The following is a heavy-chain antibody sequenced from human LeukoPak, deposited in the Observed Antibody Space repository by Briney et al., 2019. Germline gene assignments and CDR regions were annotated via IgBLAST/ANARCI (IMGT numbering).Heavy chain of an antibody. CDR2: IIPIFGTA. J-gene: IGHJ4*02. D-gene: IGHD3-22*01. CDR1: GGTFSSYA. V-gene: IGHV1-69*05. Sequence: SVKVSCKASGGTFSSYAISWVRQAPGQGLEWMGRIIPIFGTANYAQKFQGRVTITTDESTSTAYMELSSLGSEDTAVYYCATDDPLGSGYYFTYWGQGTLVTVSS. CDR3: ATDDPLGSGYYFTY.